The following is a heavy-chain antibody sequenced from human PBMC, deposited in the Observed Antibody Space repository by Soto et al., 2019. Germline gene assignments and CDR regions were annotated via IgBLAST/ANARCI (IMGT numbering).Heavy chain of an antibody. V-gene: IGHV3-49*03. CDR2: IRSKTYGGTT. CDR3: TRAAVRGTYYFDF. D-gene: IGHD3-10*01. CDR1: GFTFDDDA. Sequence: PGGSLRLSCTASGFTFDDDAMNWFRQAPGKGLEWVGFIRSKTYGGTTEYAASVKGRFTISRDDSESIAYLQMNSLKTEDTAVYYCTRAAVRGTYYFDFWGQGTLVTVSS. J-gene: IGHJ4*02.